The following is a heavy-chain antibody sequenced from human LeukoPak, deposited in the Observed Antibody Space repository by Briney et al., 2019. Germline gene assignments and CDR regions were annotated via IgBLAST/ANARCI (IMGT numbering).Heavy chain of an antibody. D-gene: IGHD2-2*01. CDR3: ARVVVPAAPPDY. V-gene: IGHV3-30*04. CDR1: GVTFSSYA. CDR2: ISYDGSNK. Sequence: PGRSLRLSCAASGVTFSSYAMHWVRQAPGKGLEWVAVISYDGSNKYYADSVKGRFTISRDNSKNTLYLQMNSLRAEDTAVYYCARVVVPAAPPDYWGQGTLVTVSS. J-gene: IGHJ4*02.